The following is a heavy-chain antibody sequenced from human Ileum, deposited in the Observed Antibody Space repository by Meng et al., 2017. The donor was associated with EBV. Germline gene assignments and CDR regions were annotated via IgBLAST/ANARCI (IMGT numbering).Heavy chain of an antibody. Sequence: QLQLQESGPGLVKPSETLSLTCTVSGGSFSSTDHYWAWIRQSPGKGLEWIGSIYYYDGNIHYNPSLKSRVTISVDTSKDQYSLKLTSVTAADTAVYYCARRSHSSRPHWGQGTLVTVSS. CDR2: IYYYDGNI. D-gene: IGHD3-22*01. J-gene: IGHJ4*02. CDR1: GGSFSSTDHY. CDR3: ARRSHSSRPH. V-gene: IGHV4-39*01.